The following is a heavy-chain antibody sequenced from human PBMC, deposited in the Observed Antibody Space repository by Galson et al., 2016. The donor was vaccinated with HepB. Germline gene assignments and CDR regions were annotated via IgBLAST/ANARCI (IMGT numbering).Heavy chain of an antibody. CDR2: IYPGDSDT. V-gene: IGHV5-51*01. D-gene: IGHD2-2*01. Sequence: QSGAEVKKPGESLKISCKGSGYSFSTYWIGWVRQTPGKGLEWMGIIYPGDSDTRYSPSFQGQVTISADKSIGTAYLQWSSLKASDTAMYYCARPRVGCSSTNCYLTCVNWGKGTMVIVSS. CDR1: GYSFSTYW. CDR3: ARPRVGCSSTNCYLTCVN. J-gene: IGHJ3*02.